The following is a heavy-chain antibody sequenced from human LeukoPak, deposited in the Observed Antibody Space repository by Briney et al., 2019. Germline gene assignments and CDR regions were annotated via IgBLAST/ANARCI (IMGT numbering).Heavy chain of an antibody. CDR3: ARSTIRYFDWLHDAFDI. CDR1: GYTFTGYY. Sequence: ASVKVSCKASGYTFTGYYMHWVRQAPGQGLEWMGWINPNSGGTNYAQKFQGRVTMTRDTSISTAYMELSRLRSDDTAVYYCARSTIRYFDWLHDAFDIWGQGTMVTVSS. D-gene: IGHD3-9*01. J-gene: IGHJ3*02. CDR2: INPNSGGT. V-gene: IGHV1-2*02.